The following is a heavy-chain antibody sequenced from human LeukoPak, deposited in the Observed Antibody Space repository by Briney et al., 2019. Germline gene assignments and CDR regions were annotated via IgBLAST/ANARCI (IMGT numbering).Heavy chain of an antibody. V-gene: IGHV3-48*04. J-gene: IGHJ4*02. CDR3: ASPLGYYDD. CDR1: GFTFSSYS. Sequence: GGSLRLSCAASGFTFSSYSMNWVRQAPGKGLEWVSYISSSSSTIYYADSVKGRFTISRDNAKNSLYLQMNSLRAEDTAVYYCASPLGYYDDWGQGTLVTVSS. D-gene: IGHD6-13*01. CDR2: ISSSSSTI.